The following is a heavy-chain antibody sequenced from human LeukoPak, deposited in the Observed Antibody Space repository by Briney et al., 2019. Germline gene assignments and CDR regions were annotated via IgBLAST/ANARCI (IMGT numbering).Heavy chain of an antibody. CDR2: IYYSGST. J-gene: IGHJ4*02. Sequence: PSETLSLTCTVSGGSISSGGYYWSWIRQHPGKGLEWIGYIYYSGSTYYNPSLKSRVTISVDTSKNQFSLKLSSVTAADTAVYYCARDRGYCSGDSCYSPGYFDYWGQGTLVTVSS. V-gene: IGHV4-31*03. D-gene: IGHD2-15*01. CDR3: ARDRGYCSGDSCYSPGYFDY. CDR1: GGSISSGGYY.